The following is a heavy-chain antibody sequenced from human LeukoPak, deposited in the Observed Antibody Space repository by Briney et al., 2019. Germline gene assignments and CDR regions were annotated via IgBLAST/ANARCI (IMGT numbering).Heavy chain of an antibody. D-gene: IGHD2-2*02. CDR3: ARSYPAPYYYYYMDV. CDR1: GGTFSSYA. CDR2: IIPIFGTA. V-gene: IGHV1-69*06. J-gene: IGHJ6*03. Sequence: SVKVSCKASGGTFSSYAISWVRQAPGQGLEWMGGIIPIFGTANYAQKFQGRVTITADKSTSTAYMELSSLRSEDTAVYYCARSYPAPYYYYYMDVWGKGTTVTVSS.